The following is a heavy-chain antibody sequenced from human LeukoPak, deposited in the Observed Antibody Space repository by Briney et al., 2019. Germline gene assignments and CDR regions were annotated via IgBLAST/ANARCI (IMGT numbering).Heavy chain of an antibody. CDR1: GYTFTSYG. V-gene: IGHV1-18*01. Sequence: ASVKVSCKAPGYTFTSYGISWVRQAPGQGLEWMGWISAYNGNTNYAQKLQGRVTMTTDTSTSTAYMELRSLRSDDTAVYYCARSTLPTIFGVVTIRGNWFDPWGQGTLVTVSS. CDR3: ARSTLPTIFGVVTIRGNWFDP. CDR2: ISAYNGNT. D-gene: IGHD3-3*01. J-gene: IGHJ5*02.